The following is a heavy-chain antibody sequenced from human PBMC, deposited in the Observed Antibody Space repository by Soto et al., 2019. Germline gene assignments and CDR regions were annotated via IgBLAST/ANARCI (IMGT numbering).Heavy chain of an antibody. V-gene: IGHV1-2*02. CDR1: GYTFTGYY. Sequence: ASVKVSCKASGYTFTGYYMHWVRQAPGQGLEWMGWINPNSGGTNYAQKFQGRVTMTRDTSISTAYMELSRLRSDDTAVYYCARGRGVVTIFGVVTPAGYGMDVWGQGTTVTVSS. J-gene: IGHJ6*02. D-gene: IGHD3-3*01. CDR3: ARGRGVVTIFGVVTPAGYGMDV. CDR2: INPNSGGT.